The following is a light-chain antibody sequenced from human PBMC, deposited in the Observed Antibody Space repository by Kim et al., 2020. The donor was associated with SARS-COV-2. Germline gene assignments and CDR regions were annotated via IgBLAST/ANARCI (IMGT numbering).Light chain of an antibody. Sequence: EIVLTQSPGTLSLSPGERATLSCRASQSVSSSYLAWYQQKPGQAPRLLIYGASSRATGIPDRFSGSGSGTDFTLTISRLEPEDFAVYSCQQYGSSPMYTFGQGPKLEI. CDR3: QQYGSSPMYT. V-gene: IGKV3-20*01. CDR2: GAS. J-gene: IGKJ2*01. CDR1: QSVSSSY.